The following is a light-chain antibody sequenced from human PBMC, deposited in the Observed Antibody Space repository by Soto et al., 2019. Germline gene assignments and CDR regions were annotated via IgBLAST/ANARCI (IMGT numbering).Light chain of an antibody. Sequence: EIVLTQSPGTLSLSPGERATLSCRASQSVSRSYLAWYQQKPGQAPRLLIYGASSRATGIPDRFSGSGSGTDFTLTISRLDPEDFAVYYCQQYGSSPYTFGQGTKLEIK. J-gene: IGKJ2*01. V-gene: IGKV3-20*01. CDR3: QQYGSSPYT. CDR2: GAS. CDR1: QSVSRSY.